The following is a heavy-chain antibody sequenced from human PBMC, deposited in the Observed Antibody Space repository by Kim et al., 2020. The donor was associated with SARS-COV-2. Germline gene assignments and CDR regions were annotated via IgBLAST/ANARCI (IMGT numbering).Heavy chain of an antibody. CDR2: ISSSSSYI. CDR3: ARDLTDYYYYYGMDV. CDR1: GFTFSSYS. J-gene: IGHJ6*02. V-gene: IGHV3-21*01. Sequence: GGSLRLSCAASGFTFSSYSMNWVRQAPGKGLEWVSSISSSSSYIYYADSVKGRFTISRDNAKNSLYLQMNSLRAEDTAVYYCARDLTDYYYYYGMDVWGQGTTVTVSS.